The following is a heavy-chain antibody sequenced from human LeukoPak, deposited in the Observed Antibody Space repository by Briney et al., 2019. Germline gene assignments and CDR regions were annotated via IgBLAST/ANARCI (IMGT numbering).Heavy chain of an antibody. J-gene: IGHJ6*03. CDR3: SREGQDTAMADYYMDV. CDR1: GGTFSNYA. V-gene: IGHV1-69*05. CDR2: IIPIFGTA. D-gene: IGHD5-18*01. Sequence: SVTVSCKASGGTFSNYAISWVRQAPGQGLEWMGGIIPIFGTANCAQKFQGRVTITTDESTSTAYMELSSLRSEDTAVYYCSREGQDTAMADYYMDVWGKGTTVTVSS.